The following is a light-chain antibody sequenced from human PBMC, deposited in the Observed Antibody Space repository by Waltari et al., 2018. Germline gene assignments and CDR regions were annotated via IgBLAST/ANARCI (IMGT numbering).Light chain of an antibody. V-gene: IGKV1-39*01. CDR2: TGS. CDR1: QNINSY. Sequence: DIHMTQSPSSLSASVGDRVTITGRSSQNINSYLSWFQQNPGKAPSLLISTGSTLQTGVPSRFRGSGPGTDYILTISSLQPEDFATYCCQQTNSHPPTFGQGTKVEVK. J-gene: IGKJ1*01. CDR3: QQTNSHPPT.